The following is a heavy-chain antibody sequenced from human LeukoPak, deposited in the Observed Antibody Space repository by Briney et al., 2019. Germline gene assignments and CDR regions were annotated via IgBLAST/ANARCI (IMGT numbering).Heavy chain of an antibody. CDR1: GGSISSNSYY. CDR3: ARAFLVGYSPEEYFFDY. J-gene: IGHJ4*02. CDR2: IYYSGST. D-gene: IGHD2-15*01. V-gene: IGHV4-39*07. Sequence: PSETLSLTCAVSGGSISSNSYYWGWIRQPPGKGLEWIGSIYYSGSTYYNPSLKSRVTISVDTSKNQFSLKLSSVTAADTAVYYCARAFLVGYSPEEYFFDYWGQGNLVTVSS.